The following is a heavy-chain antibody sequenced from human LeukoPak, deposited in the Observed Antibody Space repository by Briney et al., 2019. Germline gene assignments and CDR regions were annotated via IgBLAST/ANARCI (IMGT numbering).Heavy chain of an antibody. CDR3: AKRDVAFATLFYFDS. V-gene: IGHV3-53*01. CDR2: IDSDGST. Sequence: GGSLRLSCAASGFTVSSNYMNWVRQAQGKGLEWVSVIDSDGSTYYADSVKGRLTISRDNSKNTVSLQMNSLRAEDTAAYYCAKRDVAFATLFYFDSWGQGTLVTVSS. D-gene: IGHD3-16*01. J-gene: IGHJ4*02. CDR1: GFTVSSNY.